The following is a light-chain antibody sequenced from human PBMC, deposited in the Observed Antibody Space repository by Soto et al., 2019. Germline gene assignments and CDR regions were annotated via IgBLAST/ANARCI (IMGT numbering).Light chain of an antibody. CDR3: QQYNSYPWT. V-gene: IGKV1-5*03. Sequence: DVQMTQSPSTLYASVGDRVTITCRASQSISSWLAWYQQKPGKAPKLLIYKASTLESGVPSNFSGSGSGTEFTLTISSLQPEDFATYYCQQYNSYPWTFGQETKVDVK. J-gene: IGKJ1*01. CDR2: KAS. CDR1: QSISSW.